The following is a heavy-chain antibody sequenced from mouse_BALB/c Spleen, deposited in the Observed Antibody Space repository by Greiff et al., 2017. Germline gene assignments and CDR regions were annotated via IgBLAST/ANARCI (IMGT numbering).Heavy chain of an antibody. V-gene: IGHV5-9-3*01. CDR2: ISSGGSYT. J-gene: IGHJ2*01. D-gene: IGHD2-4*01. Sequence: EVQLVESGGGLVKPGGSLKLSCAASGFTFSSYTMSWDRQTPEKRLEWVATISSGGSYTYYPDSVKGRFTISRDNPKNTLFLQMTSLRSEDTAMYYCARGYDYDFDYWGQGTTLTVSS. CDR1: GFTFSSYT. CDR3: ARGYDYDFDY.